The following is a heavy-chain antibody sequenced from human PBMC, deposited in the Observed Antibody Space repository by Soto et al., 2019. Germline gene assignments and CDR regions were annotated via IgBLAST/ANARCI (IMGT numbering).Heavy chain of an antibody. Sequence: AGSLRLSCAASGVTFSYYAMSWVRQAPGKGLEWVSVVTGRGSSQYYADSVQGRFTISRDNSKSTLFLQMNSLRTEDTAVYYCATPGQIFCSGNNCYCDPNYYYGMDVWGPGTTVTVSS. V-gene: IGHV3-23*01. CDR1: GVTFSYYA. CDR3: ATPGQIFCSGNNCYCDPNYYYGMDV. J-gene: IGHJ6*02. D-gene: IGHD2-15*01. CDR2: VTGRGSSQ.